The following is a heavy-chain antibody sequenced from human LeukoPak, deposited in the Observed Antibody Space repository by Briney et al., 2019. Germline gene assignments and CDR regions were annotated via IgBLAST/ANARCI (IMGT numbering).Heavy chain of an antibody. CDR2: MNPNSGNT. CDR1: GYTFTSYD. V-gene: IGHV1-8*01. CDR3: ASSSSWCLGYNWFDP. J-gene: IGHJ5*02. D-gene: IGHD6-13*01. Sequence: ASVKVSCKASGYTFTSYDINWVRQATGQGLEWMGWMNPNSGNTGYAQKFQGRVTMTRNTSISTAYMELSSLRSEDTAVYYCASSSSWCLGYNWFDPWGQGTLVTVSS.